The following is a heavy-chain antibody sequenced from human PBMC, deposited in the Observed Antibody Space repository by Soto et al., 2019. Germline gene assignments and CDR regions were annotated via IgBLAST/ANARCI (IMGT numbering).Heavy chain of an antibody. D-gene: IGHD3-22*01. J-gene: IGHJ5*02. V-gene: IGHV1-18*01. CDR3: ARAEVSYCDGSGYSRFDP. Sequence: QVQLVQSGAEVKKPGASVKVYCKDSGYTFTSYGISWVRQAPGQGLEWMGWISAYNGHTNYAQKLQGRVTMTTDTTTRTAYMEQRISRSDDTDVYYWARAEVSYCDGSGYSRFDPWGQGTLVTVSS. CDR2: ISAYNGHT. CDR1: GYTFTSYG.